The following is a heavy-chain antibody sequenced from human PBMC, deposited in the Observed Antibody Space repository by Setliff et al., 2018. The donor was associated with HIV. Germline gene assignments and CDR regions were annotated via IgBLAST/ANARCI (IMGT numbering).Heavy chain of an antibody. V-gene: IGHV4-4*07. CDR3: ARDSELGLNYHYGMDV. CDR2: IYTSGST. D-gene: IGHD1-26*01. CDR1: GGSISSYY. J-gene: IGHJ6*02. Sequence: PSETLSLTCTVSGGSISSYYWSWIRQPAGEGLEWIGRIYTSGSTNYNPSLKSRVTMSVDTSKNQFSLKLSSVTAADTAVYYCARDSELGLNYHYGMDVWGQGTTVTVSS.